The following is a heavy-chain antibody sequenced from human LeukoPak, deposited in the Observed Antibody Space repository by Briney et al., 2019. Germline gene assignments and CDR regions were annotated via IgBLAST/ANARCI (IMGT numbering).Heavy chain of an antibody. CDR2: IIPIFGTA. V-gene: IGHV1-69*01. J-gene: IGHJ4*02. D-gene: IGHD3-9*01. Sequence: SVKVSCKASGGTFSSYAISWVRQAPGQGLEWMGGIIPIFGTANYAHKFQGRVTITADESTSTAYMELSSLRSEDTAVYYCARINHYDILTGYYDWGQGTLVTVSS. CDR3: ARINHYDILTGYYD. CDR1: GGTFSSYA.